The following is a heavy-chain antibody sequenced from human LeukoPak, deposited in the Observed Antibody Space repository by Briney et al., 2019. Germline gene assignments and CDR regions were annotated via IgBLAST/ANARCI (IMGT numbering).Heavy chain of an antibody. CDR2: IKSDGSST. J-gene: IGHJ4*02. D-gene: IGHD1-26*01. Sequence: GGSLRLSCAASGFTFSSYWMHWVRQAPGKGLEWVSRIKSDGSSTSYADSVKGRFTISRDNAKNTLYLQMNSLRAEDTAVYYCARDLLIVGATNVAFDSWGQGTLVTVSS. CDR1: GFTFSSYW. CDR3: ARDLLIVGATNVAFDS. V-gene: IGHV3-74*01.